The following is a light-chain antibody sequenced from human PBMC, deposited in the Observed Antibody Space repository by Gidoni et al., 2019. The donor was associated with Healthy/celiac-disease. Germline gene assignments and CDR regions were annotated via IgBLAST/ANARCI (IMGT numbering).Light chain of an antibody. CDR3: QQFNSYPLT. Sequence: AIHLTQSPSSLSASVGDRVTITCRASQVISSSLTWYQQKPGKAPKLLIYDASSLESGVPARFSGSGSWTDFTLTISSLQPEDFATYYCQQFNSYPLTFGGGTKVEIK. J-gene: IGKJ4*01. CDR2: DAS. V-gene: IGKV1-13*02. CDR1: QVISSS.